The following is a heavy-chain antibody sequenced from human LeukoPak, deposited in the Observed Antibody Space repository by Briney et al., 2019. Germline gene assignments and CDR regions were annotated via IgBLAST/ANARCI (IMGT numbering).Heavy chain of an antibody. D-gene: IGHD2-21*02. CDR2: IIPIFGST. J-gene: IGHJ4*02. V-gene: IGHV1-69*06. Sequence: SVKVSCKASGYTFTGYYMHWVRQAPGQGLEWMGGIIPIFGSTNCAQKFQGRVTVTADKSTSTVYMELSSLRSEDTAVYYCATSSYCGGDCYRPNFDSWGQGTLVTVSS. CDR1: GYTFTGYY. CDR3: ATSSYCGGDCYRPNFDS.